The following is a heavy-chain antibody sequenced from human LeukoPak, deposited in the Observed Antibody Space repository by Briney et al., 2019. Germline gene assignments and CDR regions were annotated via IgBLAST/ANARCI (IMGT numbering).Heavy chain of an antibody. D-gene: IGHD2-21*02. J-gene: IGHJ3*02. CDR2: ISSSSSYI. Sequence: GGSLRLSCAASGFTFSSYSMNWVRQTPGKGLEWVSSISSSSSYIYYADSVKGRFTISRDNAKNSLYLQMNSLRAEDTAVYYCARVAYCGGDCYPDAFDIWGQGTMVTVSS. V-gene: IGHV3-21*01. CDR1: GFTFSSYS. CDR3: ARVAYCGGDCYPDAFDI.